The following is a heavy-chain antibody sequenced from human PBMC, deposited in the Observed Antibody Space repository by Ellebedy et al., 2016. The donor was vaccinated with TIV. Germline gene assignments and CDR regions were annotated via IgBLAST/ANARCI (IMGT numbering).Heavy chain of an antibody. J-gene: IGHJ4*02. CDR2: IRGKAYGGTT. V-gene: IGHV3-49*04. CDR3: ARDSIDYFDDDYYSYFDF. CDR1: GFTFSSYA. D-gene: IGHD2/OR15-2a*01. Sequence: GESLKISCAASGFTFSSYAMSWVRQAPGKGLEWVGFIRGKAYGGTTEYAASVKGRFTLSRDDSKNSLYLQMNSLRSEDTAVYYCARDSIDYFDDDYYSYFDFWGQGTLVTVFS.